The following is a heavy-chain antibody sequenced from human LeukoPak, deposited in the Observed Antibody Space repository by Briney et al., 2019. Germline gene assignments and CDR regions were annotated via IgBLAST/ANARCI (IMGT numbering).Heavy chain of an antibody. J-gene: IGHJ6*02. V-gene: IGHV3-23*01. Sequence: GGPLRLSCAASGFTFSSYSMNWVRQAPGKGLEWVSAISGSGGSTYYADSVKGRFTISRDNSKNTLYLQMNSLRAEDTAVYYCAKGLWFGESYYYYGMDVWGQGTTVTVSS. CDR3: AKGLWFGESYYYYGMDV. CDR1: GFTFSSYS. CDR2: ISGSGGST. D-gene: IGHD3-10*01.